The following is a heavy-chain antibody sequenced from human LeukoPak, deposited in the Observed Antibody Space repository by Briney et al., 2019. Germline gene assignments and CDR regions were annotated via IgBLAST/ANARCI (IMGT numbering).Heavy chain of an antibody. D-gene: IGHD4-17*01. Sequence: GGSLRLSCAASGFTFSSYSMNWVRQAPGKGLEWVSSISSSSSYIYYADSVKGRFTISRDNAKNSLYLQMNSLRAEDTAVYYCARENDYGAFFDYWGQGTLVTVSS. CDR3: ARENDYGAFFDY. CDR1: GFTFSSYS. CDR2: ISSSSSYI. J-gene: IGHJ4*02. V-gene: IGHV3-21*01.